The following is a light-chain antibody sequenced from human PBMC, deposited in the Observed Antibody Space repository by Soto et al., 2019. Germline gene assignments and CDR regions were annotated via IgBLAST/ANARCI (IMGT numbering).Light chain of an antibody. CDR3: QQYNTYTWT. CDR2: DAS. CDR1: QSLNSR. J-gene: IGKJ1*01. V-gene: IGKV1-5*01. Sequence: DIQMTQLPSSLSASVGDRVTLTCRAAQSLNSRLAWYQHRPGKAPKLLIYDASTLESGVPSRFSGSGSGTEFTLTISTLQPDDFATYYCQQYNTYTWTFGQGTKVDIK.